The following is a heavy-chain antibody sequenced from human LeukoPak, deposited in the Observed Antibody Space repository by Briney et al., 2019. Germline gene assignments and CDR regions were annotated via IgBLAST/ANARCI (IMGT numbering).Heavy chain of an antibody. Sequence: GGSLRLSCAASGFTFSSSWMYWVRQAPGKGLVWVSRINSDESITTYADSVKGRFTISRDNSKNTLYLQMNSLRAEDTAVYYCAKGSLGAHNWFDPWGQGTLVTVSS. CDR2: INSDESIT. CDR3: AKGSLGAHNWFDP. CDR1: GFTFSSSW. V-gene: IGHV3-74*01. J-gene: IGHJ5*02. D-gene: IGHD1-26*01.